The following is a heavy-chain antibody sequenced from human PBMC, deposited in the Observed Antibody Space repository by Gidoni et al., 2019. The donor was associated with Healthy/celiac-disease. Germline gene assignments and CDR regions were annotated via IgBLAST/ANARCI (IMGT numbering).Heavy chain of an antibody. Sequence: QLQLQESGPGLVKPSETLSLTCTVSGGSISSSSYYWGWIRQPPGKGLEWIGRIYYRGSTYYNPSLKSRVTISVDTSKNQFSLKLSSVTAADTAVYYCASLYYDFWSGFLYYFDYWGQGTLVTVSS. V-gene: IGHV4-39*01. CDR1: GGSISSSSYY. J-gene: IGHJ4*02. D-gene: IGHD3-3*01. CDR2: IYYRGST. CDR3: ASLYYDFWSGFLYYFDY.